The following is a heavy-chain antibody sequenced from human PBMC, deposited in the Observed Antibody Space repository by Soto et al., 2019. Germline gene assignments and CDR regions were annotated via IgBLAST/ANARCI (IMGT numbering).Heavy chain of an antibody. CDR2: IYHSGST. J-gene: IGHJ6*02. CDR3: ARVSGSYYYGMDV. CDR1: GGSISSSYW. V-gene: IGHV4-4*02. Sequence: QVQLQESGPGLVKPSGTLSLTCAVSGGSISSSYWWSWVPQPPGKGLEWIGEIYHSGSTNYNTSLKIRVTISVDKSKNQFSLKVTSVTAADTAVYYCARVSGSYYYGMDVWGQGTTVTVSS.